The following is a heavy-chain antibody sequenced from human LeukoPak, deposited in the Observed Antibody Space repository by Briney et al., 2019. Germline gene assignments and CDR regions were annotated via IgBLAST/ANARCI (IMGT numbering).Heavy chain of an antibody. D-gene: IGHD6-6*01. Sequence: SVKVSCKASGGTFSGYGLSWVRQAPGQGLEWVGGIIPIFVTTNYAQKLRGRVTITTDESTSTAYMELSSLRSEDTAVYYCARDVLAARHPTYFDYWGQGTLVTVSS. CDR2: IIPIFVTT. CDR3: ARDVLAARHPTYFDY. V-gene: IGHV1-69*05. CDR1: GGTFSGYG. J-gene: IGHJ4*02.